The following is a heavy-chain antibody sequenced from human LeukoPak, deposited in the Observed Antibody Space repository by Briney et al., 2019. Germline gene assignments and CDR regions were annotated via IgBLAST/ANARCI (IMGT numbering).Heavy chain of an antibody. J-gene: IGHJ4*02. CDR1: VYTFTSYA. V-gene: IGHV7-4-1*02. D-gene: IGHD3-22*01. CDR3: AKDYYASSGTHPTGD. CDR2: INTNTGNP. Sequence: ASVKVSCKASVYTFTSYAMNWVRQAPGQGVEWMGWINTNTGNPTYAHGFTGRFVFSLDTSVSTAYLQISRLKAEATAAYYCAKDYYASSGTHPTGDWGQGTLVTVSS.